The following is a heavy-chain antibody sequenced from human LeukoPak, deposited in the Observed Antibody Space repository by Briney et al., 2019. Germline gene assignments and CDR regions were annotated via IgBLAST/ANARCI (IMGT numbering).Heavy chain of an antibody. CDR2: IYHSGGT. J-gene: IGHJ3*02. V-gene: IGHV4-30-2*01. Sequence: PSETLSLTCTVSGGSISSGGYSWSWIRQPPGKGLEWIGYIYHSGGTYYNPSLKSRVTISVDRSKNQFSLKLSSVTAADTAVYYCARGMAWNYYDSSGYGLSGAFDIWGQGTMVTVSS. CDR3: ARGMAWNYYDSSGYGLSGAFDI. D-gene: IGHD3-22*01. CDR1: GGSISSGGYS.